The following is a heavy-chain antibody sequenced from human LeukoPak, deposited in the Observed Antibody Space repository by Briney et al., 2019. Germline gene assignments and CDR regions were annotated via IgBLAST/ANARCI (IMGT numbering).Heavy chain of an antibody. V-gene: IGHV1-18*01. CDR2: ISAYNGNT. D-gene: IGHD3-10*01. J-gene: IGHJ4*02. Sequence: ASVKVSCKASGYTFTSYGISWVRQAPGQGLEWMGWISAYNGNTNYAQKLQGRVTMTEDTSTDTAYMELSSLRSEDTAVYYCATGTSMVRELDYWGQGTLVTVSS. CDR3: ATGTSMVRELDY. CDR1: GYTFTSYG.